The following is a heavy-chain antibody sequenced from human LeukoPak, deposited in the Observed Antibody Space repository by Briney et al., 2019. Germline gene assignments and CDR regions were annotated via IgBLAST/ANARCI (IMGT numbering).Heavy chain of an antibody. J-gene: IGHJ4*02. D-gene: IGHD5-24*01. CDR2: ISAYNGNT. V-gene: IGHV1-18*01. Sequence: ASVKVSCKASGYTFTSYGISWVRQAPGQGLEWMGWISAYNGNTNYAQKFQGRVTMTRDMSTSTVYMELSSLRSDDTAVYYCARGRDGYNSIDYWGQGTLVTVSS. CDR3: ARGRDGYNSIDY. CDR1: GYTFTSYG.